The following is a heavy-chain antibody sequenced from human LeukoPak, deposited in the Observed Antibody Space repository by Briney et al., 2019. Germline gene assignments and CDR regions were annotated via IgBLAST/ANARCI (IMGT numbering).Heavy chain of an antibody. D-gene: IGHD6-19*01. V-gene: IGHV3-30*02. Sequence: PGGSLRLSCAASGFTFSSYGMHWVRQAPGKGLEWVAFIRYDGSNKYYADSVKGRFTISRDNSKNTLYLQMNSLRAEDTAVYYCAKDGGGGAVARYYFDYWGQGTLVTVSS. J-gene: IGHJ4*02. CDR3: AKDGGGGAVARYYFDY. CDR1: GFTFSSYG. CDR2: IRYDGSNK.